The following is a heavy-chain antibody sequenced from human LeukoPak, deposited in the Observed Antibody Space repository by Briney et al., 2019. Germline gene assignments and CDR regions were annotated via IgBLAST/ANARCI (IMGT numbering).Heavy chain of an antibody. Sequence: PSETLSLTCAVYGGAFSDYYWSWLRQPPGKGLEWIGEINHSGSTNYNPSLKSRVIISMDTSKNQFSLKLTSVTAADTAVYYCARARIDCSGGSCSQSWFDPWGLGNLVTVSS. D-gene: IGHD2-15*01. V-gene: IGHV4-34*01. CDR1: GGAFSDYY. CDR3: ARARIDCSGGSCSQSWFDP. J-gene: IGHJ5*02. CDR2: INHSGST.